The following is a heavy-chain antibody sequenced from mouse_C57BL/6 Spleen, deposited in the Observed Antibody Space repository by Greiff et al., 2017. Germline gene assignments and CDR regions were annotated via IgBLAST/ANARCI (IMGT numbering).Heavy chain of an antibody. V-gene: IGHV1-66*01. Sequence: VQLQQSGPELVKPGASVKISCKASGYSFTSYYIHWVKQRPGQGLEWIGWIYPGSGNTKYNEKFKGKATLTADTSSSTAYMQLSSLTSEDSAVYYCARGGVGAMDYWGQGTSVTVSS. J-gene: IGHJ4*01. CDR2: IYPGSGNT. CDR1: GYSFTSYY. CDR3: ARGGVGAMDY. D-gene: IGHD1-1*02.